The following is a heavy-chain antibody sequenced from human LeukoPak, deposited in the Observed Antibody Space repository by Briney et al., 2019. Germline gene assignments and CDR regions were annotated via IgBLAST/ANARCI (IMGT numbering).Heavy chain of an antibody. CDR3: AKEVIVGVSFDS. CDR1: GFTFSSYA. CDR2: ISGSGGST. D-gene: IGHD1-26*01. V-gene: IGHV3-23*01. J-gene: IGHJ4*02. Sequence: GGSLRLSCAASGFTFSSYAMSWVRQAPGKGLGWVAAISGSGGSTYYADSVKGRFTISRDNSKNTLYLQMNSLRAEDTAVYYCAKEVIVGVSFDSWGQGTLVTVSS.